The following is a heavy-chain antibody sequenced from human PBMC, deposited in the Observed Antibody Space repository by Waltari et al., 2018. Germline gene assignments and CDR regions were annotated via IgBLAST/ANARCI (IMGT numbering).Heavy chain of an antibody. CDR3: ARSYQSGSYSDY. V-gene: IGHV1-2*02. J-gene: IGHJ4*02. D-gene: IGHD1-26*01. Sequence: QVQLVQSGAEVKKPGASVKVSCKTSGYAFTSYYMHWVRQAPGQGLEWMGWIHPNSGGTNYAQKYQGRITMTRDTSISTVYMELSRLISNDTAGYYCARSYQSGSYSDYWGQGTPVTVSS. CDR1: GYAFTSYY. CDR2: IHPNSGGT.